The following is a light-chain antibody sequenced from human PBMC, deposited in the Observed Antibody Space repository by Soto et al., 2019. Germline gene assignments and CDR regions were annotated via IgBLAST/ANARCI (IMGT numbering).Light chain of an antibody. CDR1: SNDIGGYDY. CDR3: CSYAGSYTFV. Sequence: QSALTQPPSVSGSPGQSVTISCTGTSNDIGGYDYVSWYQHHPGKAPKLIVYDVTKRPSGVPDRFSGSKPGRTASLTISGLQAEDEADYYCCSYAGSYTFVFGTGTK. J-gene: IGLJ1*01. CDR2: DVT. V-gene: IGLV2-11*01.